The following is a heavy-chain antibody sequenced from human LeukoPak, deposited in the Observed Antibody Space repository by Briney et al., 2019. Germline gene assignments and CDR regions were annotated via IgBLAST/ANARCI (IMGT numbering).Heavy chain of an antibody. Sequence: ASVKVSCKASGYTFTSYYMHWVRQAPGQGLEWMGIINPSGGSTSYAQKFQGRVTMTRDMSTSTVYMELSSLRSEDTAVYYCAGGLRYFDWSYTDYFDYWGQGTLVTVSS. CDR3: AGGLRYFDWSYTDYFDY. CDR1: GYTFTSYY. CDR2: INPSGGST. D-gene: IGHD3-9*01. V-gene: IGHV1-46*01. J-gene: IGHJ4*02.